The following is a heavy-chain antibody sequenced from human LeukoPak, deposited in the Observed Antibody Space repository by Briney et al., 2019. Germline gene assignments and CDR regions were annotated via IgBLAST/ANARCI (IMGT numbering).Heavy chain of an antibody. Sequence: GGSLRLSCTASGFSFSSYGIHWVRQAPGKGLEWVALVWYDGSNKYYADSVKGRFTISKDNSKNTVYVQMNSLRAEDTAMYYCAKDLVLRYFDWAFDYWGQGTLVTVSS. J-gene: IGHJ4*02. CDR1: GFSFSSYG. CDR2: VWYDGSNK. V-gene: IGHV3-33*06. CDR3: AKDLVLRYFDWAFDY. D-gene: IGHD3-9*01.